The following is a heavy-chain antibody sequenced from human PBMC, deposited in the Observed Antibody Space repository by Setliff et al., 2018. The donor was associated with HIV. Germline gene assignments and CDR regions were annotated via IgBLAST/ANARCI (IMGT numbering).Heavy chain of an antibody. D-gene: IGHD6-6*01. CDR1: GFTVSRFY. Sequence: PGGSLRLSCAASGFTVSRFYMSWVRQAPGKGLEWVSVIYSDGDTYYADSVKGRFTISRENAKNSLYLQMNNVRAGDTAVYYCTRELNGHTSSHYYFGLDVWGQGTTVTVSS. V-gene: IGHV3-53*01. CDR3: TRELNGHTSSHYYFGLDV. J-gene: IGHJ6*02. CDR2: IYSDGDT.